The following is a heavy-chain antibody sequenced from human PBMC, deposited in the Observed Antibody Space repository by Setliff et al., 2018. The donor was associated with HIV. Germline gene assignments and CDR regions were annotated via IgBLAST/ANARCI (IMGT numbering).Heavy chain of an antibody. Sequence: GSLRLSCAVSGFTFSTYAMSWVRQAPGKGLEWVSGISGSAGTTYYADSVRGRFTISRDNSKNTLYLQMNSLRAEDTAVYYCAKDAVVVVTLFAYWGQGTLVTVSS. CDR2: ISGSAGTT. V-gene: IGHV3-23*01. CDR3: AKDAVVVVTLFAY. J-gene: IGHJ4*02. D-gene: IGHD3-22*01. CDR1: GFTFSTYA.